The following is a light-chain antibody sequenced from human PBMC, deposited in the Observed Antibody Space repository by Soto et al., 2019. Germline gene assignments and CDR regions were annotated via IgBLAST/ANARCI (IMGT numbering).Light chain of an antibody. CDR1: SSDIGAYDY. J-gene: IGLJ1*01. Sequence: QSALTQPASLSGSPGQSITISCTGTSSDIGAYDYVSWFQQHPGKAPKLMIYEVTDRPSGVSNRFSGSKSGNTASLTISGLQAEDEAEYYCSSYTNINTRACVFGTGTKLTVL. CDR3: SSYTNINTRACV. V-gene: IGLV2-14*01. CDR2: EVT.